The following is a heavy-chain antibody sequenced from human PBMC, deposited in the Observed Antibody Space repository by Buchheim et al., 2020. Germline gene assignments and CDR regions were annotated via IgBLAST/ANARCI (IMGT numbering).Heavy chain of an antibody. V-gene: IGHV3-66*02. D-gene: IGHD1-20*01. CDR2: VYSGGNT. J-gene: IGHJ6*02. CDR3: ASLRSPLTANYCYGLDV. Sequence: QLVESGGGLVQPGGSLRLSCVATGFTVGSNYMSWVRQAPGKGLEWVSIVYSGGNTHYADSVKGRFIISRDRSKNTVHLQMNSLRPEDTAVYYCASLRSPLTANYCYGLDVWSQGAT. CDR1: GFTVGSNY.